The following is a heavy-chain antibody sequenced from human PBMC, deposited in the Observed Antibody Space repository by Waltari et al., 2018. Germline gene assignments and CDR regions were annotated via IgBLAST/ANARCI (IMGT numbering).Heavy chain of an antibody. CDR3: ATYLRSSGSYSLIY. CDR2: MNPHSSGT. CDR1: GYTLTAYY. Sequence: QVQLVQSGAEVKQPGASVKVSCKASGYTLTAYYMHWVRQAPGQGLEWVGWMNPHSSGTNYAQKFQGRVTLTRDTSITTAYRELSSLRSDDTAVYYCATYLRSSGSYSLIYWGQGTLVTVSS. V-gene: IGHV1-2*02. J-gene: IGHJ4*02. D-gene: IGHD1-26*01.